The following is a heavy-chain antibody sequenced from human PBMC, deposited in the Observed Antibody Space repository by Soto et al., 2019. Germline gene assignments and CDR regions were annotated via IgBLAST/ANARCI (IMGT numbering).Heavy chain of an antibody. D-gene: IGHD3-9*01. J-gene: IGHJ6*02. CDR2: ISSSSSTI. Sequence: PGGSVRLSCAASGFTFSSYSMNWVRQAPGKGLEWVSYISSSSSTIYYADSVKGRFTISRDNAKNSLYLQMNSLRDEDTAVYYCARDRKDYDILTGYVRGYGMDVWGQGTTVTVSS. CDR3: ARDRKDYDILTGYVRGYGMDV. V-gene: IGHV3-48*02. CDR1: GFTFSSYS.